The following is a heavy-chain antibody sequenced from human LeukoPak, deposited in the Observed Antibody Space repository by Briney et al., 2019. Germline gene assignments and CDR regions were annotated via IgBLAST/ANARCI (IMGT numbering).Heavy chain of an antibody. CDR1: GFTFSSYG. CDR3: AKDLSGTVLDY. D-gene: IGHD1-1*01. V-gene: IGHV3-30*18. J-gene: IGHJ4*02. CDR2: TSYDGSNK. Sequence: GGSLRLSCAASGFTFSSYGMHWVRQAPGKGLEWVAVTSYDGSNKYYADSVKGRFTISRDNSKNTLYLQMNSLRAEDTAVYYCAKDLSGTVLDYWGQGTLVTVSS.